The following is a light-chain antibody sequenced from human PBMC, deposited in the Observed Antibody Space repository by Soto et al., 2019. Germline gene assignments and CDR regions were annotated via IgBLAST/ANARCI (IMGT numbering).Light chain of an antibody. CDR2: GAS. CDR1: PSVSSSY. CDR3: QQYGSSPYN. V-gene: IGKV3-20*01. Sequence: EIVLTQSPGTLSLSPGERATLSCRASPSVSSSYLAWYQQKPGQAPRLLIYGASSRATGIPDRFSGSGSGTDFTLTISRLETEDLEEYYCQQYGSSPYNFVQGNKLEIK. J-gene: IGKJ2*01.